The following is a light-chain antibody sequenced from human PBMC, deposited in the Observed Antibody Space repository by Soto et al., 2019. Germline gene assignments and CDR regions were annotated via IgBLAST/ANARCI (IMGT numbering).Light chain of an antibody. J-gene: IGKJ3*01. V-gene: IGKV3-11*01. CDR3: QQPSNWIFT. CDR1: QSVSSY. Sequence: EIVLTQSPANLSLSPGERATLSCRASQSVSSYLAWYQQKPGQAPRLLIYDASNRATGIPARFSGSGSGTDFTLTISSLEPEDFAVYYCQQPSNWIFTFGPGTKVDIK. CDR2: DAS.